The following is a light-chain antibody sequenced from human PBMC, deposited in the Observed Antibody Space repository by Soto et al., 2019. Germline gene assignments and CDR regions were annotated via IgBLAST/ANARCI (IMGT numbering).Light chain of an antibody. CDR1: SRDVGGFNS. CDR2: DVV. Sequence: QSVLAQPASLSGSPGQSNTLSCPGTSRDVGGFNSVSWYQLRPGTAPKLILYDVVDRPSGVSYRFSGSKSGNTASLTISGLQAADEADYFCSSYTSTMTNVFGSGTKVTVL. V-gene: IGLV2-14*03. CDR3: SSYTSTMTNV. J-gene: IGLJ1*01.